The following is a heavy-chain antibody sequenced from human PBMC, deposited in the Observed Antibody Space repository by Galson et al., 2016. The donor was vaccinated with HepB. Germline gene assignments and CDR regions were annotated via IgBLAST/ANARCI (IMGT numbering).Heavy chain of an antibody. J-gene: IGHJ4*02. D-gene: IGHD6-19*01. CDR2: IKSKVDGGAA. CDR1: GFTFSNVW. Sequence: SLRLSCAASGFTFSNVWMNWVRQAPGKGLEWVGRIKSKVDGGAADYAAPVKGRFTISGDDSKNTLYLQMTGPKTEDTAVYYCTTVLSTASMSGWYDWGFDSWGQGTLVTVAS. CDR3: TTVLSTASMSGWYDWGFDS. V-gene: IGHV3-15*07.